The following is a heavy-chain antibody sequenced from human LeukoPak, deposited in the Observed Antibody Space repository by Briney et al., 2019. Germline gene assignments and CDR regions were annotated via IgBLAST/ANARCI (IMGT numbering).Heavy chain of an antibody. CDR1: GFTFSSYA. CDR3: ARYDFILISYFDL. D-gene: IGHD3-3*01. V-gene: IGHV3-23*01. J-gene: IGHJ2*01. Sequence: GGSLRLSCAASGFTFSSYAMSWVRQAPGKGLEWVSSVSDSGGSTYYADSLKGRLTISRDNSKNTLYHQINSLSAEDTAVYHCARYDFILISYFDLGGRGTLVTVS. CDR2: VSDSGGST.